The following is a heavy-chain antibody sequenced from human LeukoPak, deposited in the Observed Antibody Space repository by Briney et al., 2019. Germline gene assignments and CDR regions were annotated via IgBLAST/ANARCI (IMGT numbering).Heavy chain of an antibody. J-gene: IGHJ5*02. Sequence: ASVKVSCKASGSTFAKYIIHWVRQAPGQGFEWVGGIDPNGGRTFHAQKFQDRVTLTRDLSPTTVYMELSSLREEDTAVYYCMRALTISGIGPPPAWGQGTLLTVSS. V-gene: IGHV1-46*01. CDR3: MRALTISGIGPPPA. CDR1: GSTFAKYI. D-gene: IGHD3-3*01. CDR2: IDPNGGRT.